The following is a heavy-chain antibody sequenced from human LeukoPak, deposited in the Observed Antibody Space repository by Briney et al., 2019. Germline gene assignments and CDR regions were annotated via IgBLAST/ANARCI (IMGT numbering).Heavy chain of an antibody. V-gene: IGHV1-2*02. D-gene: IGHD2-21*02. Sequence: ASVNVSFKASGYTYTIYYMHWVRQAPGQGLELMGWINPNSGGTNYAQKYQGRVTMTRDTSISTAYMELSRLRSDDTAVYYCARSYCGGDCYDAFDIWGQGTMVTISS. CDR3: ARSYCGGDCYDAFDI. CDR2: INPNSGGT. J-gene: IGHJ3*02. CDR1: GYTYTIYY.